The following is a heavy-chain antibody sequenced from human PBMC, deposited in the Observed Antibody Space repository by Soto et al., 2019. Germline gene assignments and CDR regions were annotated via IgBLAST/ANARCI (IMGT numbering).Heavy chain of an antibody. CDR2: ISAYNGNT. D-gene: IGHD4-17*01. J-gene: IGHJ5*02. Sequence: ASVKVSCKASGYTYTICGIIWVRQAPGQGLEWMGWISAYNGNTNYAQKLQGRVTMTTDTSTSTAYMELRSLRSDDTAVYYCARGRDYGDYYWFDPWGQGTLVTVSS. V-gene: IGHV1-18*01. CDR1: GYTYTICG. CDR3: ARGRDYGDYYWFDP.